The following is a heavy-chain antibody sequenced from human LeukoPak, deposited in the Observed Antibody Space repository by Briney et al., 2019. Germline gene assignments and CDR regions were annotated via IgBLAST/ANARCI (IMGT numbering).Heavy chain of an antibody. J-gene: IGHJ1*01. Sequence: HGESLKISCKASGYPFTNYWIGWVRQMPGKGLGWMGIIYPADSDTRYSPSFRGQVIISADKSIRTAYLQWTSLKASDTAMYYCARHTGEGSHFQHWGQGSLVTVSS. CDR1: GYPFTNYW. V-gene: IGHV5-51*01. CDR3: ARHTGEGSHFQH. D-gene: IGHD3-16*01. CDR2: IYPADSDT.